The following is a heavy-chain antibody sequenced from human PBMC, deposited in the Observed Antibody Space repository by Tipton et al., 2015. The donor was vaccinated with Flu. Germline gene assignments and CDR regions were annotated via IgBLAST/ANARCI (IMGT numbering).Heavy chain of an antibody. J-gene: IGHJ3*02. D-gene: IGHD3-10*01. Sequence: LRLSCTVSGGSINGHSWSWIRQSAGKGLDWIGRVYSSGKTFYNPSLKSRLTLSVDTSRNQFSLRLTSMTVADTAVYYCARDKDRGLIITVASDIWGQGTMVTVSS. V-gene: IGHV4-4*07. CDR2: VYSSGKT. CDR3: ARDKDRGLIITVASDI. CDR1: GGSINGHS.